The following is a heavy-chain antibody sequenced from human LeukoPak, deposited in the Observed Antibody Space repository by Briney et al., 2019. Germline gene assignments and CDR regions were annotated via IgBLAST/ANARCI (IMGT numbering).Heavy chain of an antibody. CDR3: ARQEGYYYDSSGYYAVVGDAFDI. Sequence: GESLKISCKGSGYSFANYWIGWVRQMPGKGLEWMGIIYPGDSHTRYSPSFQGQVTISADKSISTAYLQWSSLKASDTAMYYCARQEGYYYDSSGYYAVVGDAFDIWGQGTMVTVSS. CDR2: IYPGDSHT. V-gene: IGHV5-51*01. CDR1: GYSFANYW. J-gene: IGHJ3*02. D-gene: IGHD3-22*01.